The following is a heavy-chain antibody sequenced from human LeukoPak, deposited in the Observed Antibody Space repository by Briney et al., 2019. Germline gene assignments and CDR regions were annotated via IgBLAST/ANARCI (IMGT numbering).Heavy chain of an antibody. V-gene: IGHV3-11*04. CDR2: ISSSGSTI. J-gene: IGHJ1*01. CDR3: ARDRRFCSGDSCYSDSEYFQH. Sequence: AGGSLRLSCVASGFTFGDYYMNWIRQAPGKGLECVSYISSSGSTIYYADSVKGRFTISRDNAKNSLYLQMSSLTDEDTAVYYCARDRRFCSGDSCYSDSEYFQHWGQGTLVTVSS. D-gene: IGHD2-15*01. CDR1: GFTFGDYY.